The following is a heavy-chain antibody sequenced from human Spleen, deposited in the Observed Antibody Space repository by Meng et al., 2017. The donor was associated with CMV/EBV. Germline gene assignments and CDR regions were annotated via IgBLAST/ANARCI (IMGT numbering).Heavy chain of an antibody. D-gene: IGHD2-2*01. CDR1: GGSISSSTYY. CDR3: ARGWASTPYGMDV. J-gene: IGHJ6*02. V-gene: IGHV4-39*02. Sequence: SETLSLTCTVSGGSISSSTYYWAWIRQPPGRGLESIGSIYYTGSTYSNPSLQSRVTIFVDTSKNHFSLKVGSVTAADTAVYYCARGWASTPYGMDVWGQGTLVTVSS. CDR2: IYYTGST.